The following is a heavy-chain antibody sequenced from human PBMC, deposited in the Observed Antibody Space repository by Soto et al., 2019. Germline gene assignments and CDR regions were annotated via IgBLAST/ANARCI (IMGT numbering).Heavy chain of an antibody. V-gene: IGHV3-23*04. CDR2: ISGGGDTT. J-gene: IGHJ4*02. D-gene: IGHD3-10*01. Sequence: VWLVESGGGVVQPGRSLRLSCTASGFSFSSYAMYWFRQPPGKGLEWVSAISGGGDTTSYADSVKGRFTVSRDGSKNTLYLQMSSLRAEDTALYYCAKGRGGSGSLTPRVDFWGQGTLVTVSS. CDR1: GFSFSSYA. CDR3: AKGRGGSGSLTPRVDF.